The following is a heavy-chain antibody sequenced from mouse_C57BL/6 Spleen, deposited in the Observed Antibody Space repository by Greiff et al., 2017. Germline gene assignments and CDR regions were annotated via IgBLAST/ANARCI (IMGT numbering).Heavy chain of an antibody. J-gene: IGHJ3*01. CDR1: GYTFTDYN. V-gene: IGHV1-18*01. CDR3: ARDYYGSFAY. Sequence: EVMLVESGPELVKPGASVKIPCKASGYTFTDYNMDWVKQSHGKSLEWIGDINPNNGGTIYNQKFKGKATLTVDKSSSTAYMELRSLTSEDTAVYYCARDYYGSFAYWGQGTLVTVSA. CDR2: INPNNGGT. D-gene: IGHD1-1*01.